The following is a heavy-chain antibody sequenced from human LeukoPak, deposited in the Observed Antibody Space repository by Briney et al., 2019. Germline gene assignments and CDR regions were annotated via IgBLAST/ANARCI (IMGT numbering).Heavy chain of an antibody. CDR3: AKDSAFYYIDV. Sequence: GGSLRLSCAASGFTFNNYGMHWVRQAPGKGLEWVAFIRYNGNNRYYADSVKGRFTISRDNSKNTLYLQMNSLKGDDTAVYYCAKDSAFYYIDVWGKGTTVTISS. CDR2: IRYNGNNR. D-gene: IGHD3-10*01. CDR1: GFTFNNYG. J-gene: IGHJ6*03. V-gene: IGHV3-30*02.